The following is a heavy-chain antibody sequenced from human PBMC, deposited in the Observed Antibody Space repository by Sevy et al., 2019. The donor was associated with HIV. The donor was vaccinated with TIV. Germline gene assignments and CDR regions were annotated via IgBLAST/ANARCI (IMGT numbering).Heavy chain of an antibody. V-gene: IGHV3-74*01. J-gene: IGHJ4*02. CDR2: IYVDGRTA. D-gene: IGHD2-15*01. Sequence: GGSLRLSCAASGFTFSSYWMHWVRQAPGKGLVWLSRIYVDGRTASYADSVKGRFANSRDNAMNILYLQMNSLREEDTAVYYCGRVRVAAADNGIDYWGQGTLVTVSS. CDR1: GFTFSSYW. CDR3: GRVRVAAADNGIDY.